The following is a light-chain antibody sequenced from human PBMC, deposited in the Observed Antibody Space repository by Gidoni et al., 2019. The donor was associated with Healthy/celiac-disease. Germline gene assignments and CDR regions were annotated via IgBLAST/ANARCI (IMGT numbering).Light chain of an antibody. CDR2: DVS. V-gene: IGLV2-11*01. J-gene: IGLJ1*01. CDR3: CSYAGSYGV. CDR1: SSDVGGYNY. Sequence: QSALTQPRPVSASPGQSVTISCTGTSSDVGGYNYVSWYQQHPGKAPKLMIYDVSKRPSGVPDRFSGSKSGNTASLTISGLQAEDEADYYCCSYAGSYGVFGTGTKVTVL.